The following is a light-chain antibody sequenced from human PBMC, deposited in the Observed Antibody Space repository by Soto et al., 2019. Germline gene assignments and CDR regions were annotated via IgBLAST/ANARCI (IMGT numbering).Light chain of an antibody. CDR3: HHYET. CDR1: QSVSRSY. CDR2: GAS. Sequence: EIVLTQSPGTMSMSPGDRATLSCRASQSVSRSYLGWYQQKPGQAPRLLMYGASIRAAGVPDRFSGSGSGTEFTLTISRPAREDFTVYYCHHYETFGQGTKGDIK. J-gene: IGKJ1*01. V-gene: IGKV3-20*01.